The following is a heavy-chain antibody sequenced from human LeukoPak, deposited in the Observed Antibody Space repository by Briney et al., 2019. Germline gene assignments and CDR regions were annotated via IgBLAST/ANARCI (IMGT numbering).Heavy chain of an antibody. J-gene: IGHJ4*02. CDR1: GGSFSGYY. CDR3: ARALYDYVWGSTEERYYFDY. V-gene: IGHV4-34*01. CDR2: INHSGST. Sequence: PSETLSLTCAVYGGSFSGYYWSWIRQPPGKGLEWIGEINHSGSTNYNPSLKSRVTISVDTSKNQFSLKLSSVTAADTAVYYCARALYDYVWGSTEERYYFDYWGQGTLVTVSS. D-gene: IGHD3-16*01.